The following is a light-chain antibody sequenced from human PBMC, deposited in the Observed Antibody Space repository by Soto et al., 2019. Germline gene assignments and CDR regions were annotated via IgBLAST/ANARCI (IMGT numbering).Light chain of an antibody. V-gene: IGLV7-46*01. Sequence: QAVVTQEPSLTVSPGGTVTLTCGSNTGAVTTDHYPYWFQQKPGQAPRTLIWDTSNKHSWTPARFPGSLLGGQAALTLSGAQPEDEAEYSCLLSYTGTWVFGGGTKLTVL. CDR3: LLSYTGTWV. CDR1: TGAVTTDHY. J-gene: IGLJ3*02. CDR2: DTS.